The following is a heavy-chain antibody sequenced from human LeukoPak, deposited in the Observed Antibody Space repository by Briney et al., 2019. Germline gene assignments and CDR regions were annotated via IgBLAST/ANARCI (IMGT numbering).Heavy chain of an antibody. CDR2: ISGSGGST. D-gene: IGHD6-6*01. CDR1: GFTFSSYA. Sequence: GGSLRLPCAASGFTFSSYAMSWVRQAPGKGLEWVSAISGSGGSTYYADSVKGRFTISRDNSKNTLYLQMNSLRAEDTAVYYCVPASIAAIDYWGQGTLVTVSS. J-gene: IGHJ4*02. CDR3: VPASIAAIDY. V-gene: IGHV3-23*01.